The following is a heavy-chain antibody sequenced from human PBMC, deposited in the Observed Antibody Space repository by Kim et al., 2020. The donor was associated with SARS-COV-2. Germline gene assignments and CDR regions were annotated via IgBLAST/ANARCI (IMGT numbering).Heavy chain of an antibody. CDR1: GFTFSIYS. Sequence: GGSLRLSCAASGFTFSIYSIDWVRRAPGKGLEWIIYISSTSRNIYYADSVKGRFTVSRDNAENSVYLQMDSLTDEDTAIYYCASFGPSGYTVDYWGQGTPVTVSS. D-gene: IGHD2-2*02. J-gene: IGHJ4*02. CDR3: ASFGPSGYTVDY. CDR2: ISSTSRNI. V-gene: IGHV3-48*02.